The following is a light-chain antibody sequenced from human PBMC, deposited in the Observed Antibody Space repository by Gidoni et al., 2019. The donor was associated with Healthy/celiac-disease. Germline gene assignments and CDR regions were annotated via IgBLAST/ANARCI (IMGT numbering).Light chain of an antibody. J-gene: IGKJ4*01. Sequence: DIQMTQSPSSLSASVGDRVTITCQASQDISNYLNWYQQKPGKAPKLLLYDASNLETGVPSRFSGSGSGTDFTFTISSLQPEDIATYYCQQYDNPFTFGGGTKVEIK. CDR2: DAS. V-gene: IGKV1-33*01. CDR1: QDISNY. CDR3: QQYDNPFT.